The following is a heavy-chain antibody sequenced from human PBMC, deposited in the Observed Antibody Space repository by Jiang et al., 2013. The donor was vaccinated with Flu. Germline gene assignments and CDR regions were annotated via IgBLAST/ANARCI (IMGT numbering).Heavy chain of an antibody. J-gene: IGHJ4*02. D-gene: IGHD2-2*01. CDR3: ATLRGSTYDTFLADY. CDR2: LWHDGSNR. V-gene: IGHV3-30*02. Sequence: RLSCAASGFSFNYYGMHWVRQSPVKGLEWVASLWHDGSNRFYGDSVRGRFTISRDNSKNTLYLQMNSLRPEDTAVYFCATLRGSTYDTFLADYWGQGTLVTVSS. CDR1: GFSFNYYG.